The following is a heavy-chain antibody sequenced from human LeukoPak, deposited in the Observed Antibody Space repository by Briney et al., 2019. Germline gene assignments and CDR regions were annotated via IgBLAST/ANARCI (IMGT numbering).Heavy chain of an antibody. D-gene: IGHD2-2*01. J-gene: IGHJ3*02. Sequence: PGGSLRLSCTASGFTFSSYDMHWVRQDKGKGLEWVSAISTAGDPYYLGSVKGRFTISRENAKNSFYLQMNSLRAGDTAMYYCAGQARPGSAEGAFDIWGQGTMVTVST. V-gene: IGHV3-13*05. CDR3: AGQARPGSAEGAFDI. CDR1: GFTFSSYD. CDR2: ISTAGDP.